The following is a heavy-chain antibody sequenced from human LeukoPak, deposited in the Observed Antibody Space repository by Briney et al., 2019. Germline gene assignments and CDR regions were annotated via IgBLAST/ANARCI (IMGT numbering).Heavy chain of an antibody. CDR3: AREIPPYYDILTGYQEDDAFDI. Sequence: SETLSLTCTVSGGSISSSSYYWGWIRQPPRKGLEWLGSIYYSGSTYYNPSLKSRVTISVDTSKNQFSLKLSSVTAADTAVYYCAREIPPYYDILTGYQEDDAFDIWGQGTMVTVSS. V-gene: IGHV4-39*07. CDR1: GGSISSSSYY. J-gene: IGHJ3*02. CDR2: IYYSGST. D-gene: IGHD3-9*01.